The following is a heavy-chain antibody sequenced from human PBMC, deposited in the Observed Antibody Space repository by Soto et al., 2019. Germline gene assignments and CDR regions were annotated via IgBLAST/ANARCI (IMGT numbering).Heavy chain of an antibody. V-gene: IGHV2-26*01. CDR2: IFSNDEK. Sequence: QVTLKESGPVLVKPTEPLTLTCTVPGFSLSNARMGVSWIRQPPGKALEWLAHIFSNDEKSYSTSLKSRLTISKDTSKSQVVLTMTIMDPVDTATYYCARINFVLWFGGFDPWGQGTLVTVSS. J-gene: IGHJ5*02. D-gene: IGHD3-10*01. CDR1: GFSLSNARMG. CDR3: ARINFVLWFGGFDP.